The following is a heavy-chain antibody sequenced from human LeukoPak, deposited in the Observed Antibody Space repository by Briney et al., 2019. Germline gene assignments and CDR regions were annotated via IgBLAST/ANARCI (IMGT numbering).Heavy chain of an antibody. J-gene: IGHJ3*02. CDR3: ARVKLWFGEFDAFDI. CDR1: GGSIASADYS. V-gene: IGHV4-30-2*01. CDR2: IYHTGSA. Sequence: SQALSLTCAVSGGSIASADYSWSWLRQPPGKGLEWIGYIYHTGSAYYNPSLKSRVTISVDRSKNHFSLNLRFVTAADTAVYYCARVKLWFGEFDAFDIWGQGTMVTVSS. D-gene: IGHD3-10*01.